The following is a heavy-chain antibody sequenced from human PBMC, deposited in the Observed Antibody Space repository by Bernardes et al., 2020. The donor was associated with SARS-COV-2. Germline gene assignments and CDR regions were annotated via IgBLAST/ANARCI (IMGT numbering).Heavy chain of an antibody. V-gene: IGHV4-39*01. CDR1: GGSIRSSTYY. Sequence: SETLSLTCTVSGGSIRSSTYYWGWIRQSPGKGLEWIGTIYYTGSTYYNPSLKSRVTISVDTSKNQFSLRLTSVTAADTSMYYCARAPPEAVAGMGLFDSWGQGTLVTVSS. J-gene: IGHJ4*02. CDR3: ARAPPEAVAGMGLFDS. D-gene: IGHD6-19*01. CDR2: IYYTGST.